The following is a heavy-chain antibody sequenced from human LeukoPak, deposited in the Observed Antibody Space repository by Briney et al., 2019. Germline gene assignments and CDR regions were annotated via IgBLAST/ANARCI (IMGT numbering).Heavy chain of an antibody. CDR2: MNPNSGNT. J-gene: IGHJ5*02. D-gene: IGHD2-2*01. CDR3: ARVPAAMVDWFDP. Sequence: ASVKVSCKASGYTFTSYDINWVRQATGQGLEWMGWMNPNSGNTGYAQKFQGRVTMTRNTSISTAYMELSSLRSEDTAVYYCARVPAAMVDWFDPWGQGTLVTVSS. CDR1: GYTFTSYD. V-gene: IGHV1-8*01.